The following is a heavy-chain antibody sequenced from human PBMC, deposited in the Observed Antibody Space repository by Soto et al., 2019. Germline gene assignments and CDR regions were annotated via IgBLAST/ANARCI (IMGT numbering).Heavy chain of an antibody. CDR1: GFTFSSYA. CDR3: AREKDYYGSGSYYNDGYYYYYGMDV. CDR2: ISYDGSNK. Sequence: GGSLRLSCAASGFTFSSYAMHWVRQAPGKGLEWVAVISYDGSNKYYADSVKGRFTISRDNSKNTLYLQMNSLRAEDTAVYYCAREKDYYGSGSYYNDGYYYYYGMDVWGQGTTVTVSS. J-gene: IGHJ6*02. V-gene: IGHV3-30-3*01. D-gene: IGHD3-10*01.